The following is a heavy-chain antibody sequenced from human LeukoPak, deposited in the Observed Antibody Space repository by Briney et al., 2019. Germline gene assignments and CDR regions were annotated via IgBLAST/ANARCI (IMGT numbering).Heavy chain of an antibody. Sequence: GGSLRLSCAASGFAFNSYAMHWVRQAPGKGPEWVAVIWYDGSSKYYAESVKGRFTISRDNAKNSLYLQMNSLRAEDTALYYCAKDVRGGISGTDYWGQGTLVTVSS. CDR1: GFAFNSYA. V-gene: IGHV3-33*03. CDR3: AKDVRGGISGTDY. CDR2: IWYDGSSK. J-gene: IGHJ4*02. D-gene: IGHD1-26*01.